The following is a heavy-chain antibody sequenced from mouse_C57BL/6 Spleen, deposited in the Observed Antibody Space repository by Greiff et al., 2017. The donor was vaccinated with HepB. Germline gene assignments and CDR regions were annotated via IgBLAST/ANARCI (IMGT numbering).Heavy chain of an antibody. CDR1: GFTFSDYG. V-gene: IGHV5-17*01. CDR3: ARDGAMDY. Sequence: DVKLEASGGGLVKPGGSLKLSCAASGFTFSDYGMHWVRQAPEKGLEWVAYISSCSSTIYYADTVKGRFTISRDNAKHTLFLQMTSLRSEDTAMYYCARDGAMDYWGQGTSGTVSS. CDR2: ISSCSSTI. J-gene: IGHJ4*01. D-gene: IGHD2-3*01.